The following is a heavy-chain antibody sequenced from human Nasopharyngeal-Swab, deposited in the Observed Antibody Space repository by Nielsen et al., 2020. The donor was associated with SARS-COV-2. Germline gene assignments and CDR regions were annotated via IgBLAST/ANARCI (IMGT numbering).Heavy chain of an antibody. V-gene: IGHV3-21*04. CDR2: ISSSSSYT. CDR3: ARQTSFGDWFDP. D-gene: IGHD2/OR15-2a*01. Sequence: WIRQPPGKGLEWVSSISSSSSYTYYADSVKGRFTISRDNAKNSLYLQMNSLRAEDTAVYYCARQTSFGDWFDPWGQGTLVPSPQ. J-gene: IGHJ5*02.